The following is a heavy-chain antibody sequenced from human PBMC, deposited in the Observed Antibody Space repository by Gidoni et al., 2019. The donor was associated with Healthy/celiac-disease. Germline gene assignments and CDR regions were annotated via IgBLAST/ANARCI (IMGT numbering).Heavy chain of an antibody. J-gene: IGHJ4*02. CDR3: AREGSSSGSLRY. D-gene: IGHD3-22*01. V-gene: IGHV3-74*01. Sequence: LVWVSRINSDGSSTSYADSVKGRFTISRDNAKNTLYLQMNSLRAEDTAVYYCAREGSSSGSLRYWGQGTLVTVSS. CDR2: INSDGSST.